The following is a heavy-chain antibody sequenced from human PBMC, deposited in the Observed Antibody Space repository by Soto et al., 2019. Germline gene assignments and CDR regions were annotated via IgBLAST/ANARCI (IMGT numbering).Heavy chain of an antibody. V-gene: IGHV4-4*02. CDR1: GGSISSSNW. Sequence: QVQLQESGPGLVKPSGTLSLTCAVSGGSISSSNWWSWVRQPPGKGLEWIGEIYHSGSTNYNPSLKRRVTISVDKSKNQFSLKLGSVTAAATAVYYCARSRRRDYYYYGMDVWGQGTTVTVSS. CDR2: IYHSGST. CDR3: ARSRRRDYYYYGMDV. J-gene: IGHJ6*02.